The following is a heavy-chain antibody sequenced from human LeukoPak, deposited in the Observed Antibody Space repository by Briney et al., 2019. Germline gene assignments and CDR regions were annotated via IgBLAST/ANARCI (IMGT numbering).Heavy chain of an antibody. J-gene: IGHJ6*02. CDR2: ISGDGDGT. Sequence: GGSLRLSCEASGFTFGHYAMHWVRQAPGRGLEWVSLISGDGDGTYYADSVKGRFTISRDTSRNSLYLQMDSLRTEDTALYYCAKDRGGYYGSGTSYYFYGMDVWGQGTTVTVSS. CDR1: GFTFGHYA. V-gene: IGHV3-43*02. D-gene: IGHD3-10*01. CDR3: AKDRGGYYGSGTSYYFYGMDV.